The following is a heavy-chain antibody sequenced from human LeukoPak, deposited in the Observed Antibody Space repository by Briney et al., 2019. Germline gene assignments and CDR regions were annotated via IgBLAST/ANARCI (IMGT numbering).Heavy chain of an antibody. CDR1: GYSFTSYW. CDR2: IDPSDSYT. V-gene: IGHV5-10-1*01. CDR3: ARGGYCSGGSCYSEYFQH. D-gene: IGHD2-15*01. Sequence: EESLRISCKGSGYSFTSYWISWVRQMPGKGLEWMGRIDPSDSYTNYSPSFQGHVTISADKSISTAYLQWSSLKASDTAMYYCARGGYCSGGSCYSEYFQHWGQGTLVTVSS. J-gene: IGHJ1*01.